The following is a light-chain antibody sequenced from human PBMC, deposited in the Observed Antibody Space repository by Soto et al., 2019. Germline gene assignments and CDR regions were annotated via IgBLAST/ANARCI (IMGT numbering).Light chain of an antibody. Sequence: EILMTQSPATLSVSPGERATLSCSASQRVSRNLAWYQQTPGQAPRLLIYDASTRATGIPDRFSDSGSETEFTLTISSLQSEDYAIYYCQQYNNWPPWTFGQGTKVDIK. CDR1: QRVSRN. CDR3: QQYNNWPPWT. CDR2: DAS. V-gene: IGKV3-15*01. J-gene: IGKJ1*01.